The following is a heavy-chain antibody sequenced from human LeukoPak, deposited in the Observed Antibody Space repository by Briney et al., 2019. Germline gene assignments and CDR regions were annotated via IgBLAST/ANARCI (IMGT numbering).Heavy chain of an antibody. CDR2: IYTSGNT. D-gene: IGHD1-26*01. CDR1: GDSTTAYY. Sequence: SETLSLTCSVSGDSTTAYYWSWIRQAAGKGLEWIGRIYTSGNTAYNPSLRSRVSMSVDTSKNQLSLNLYSVTAADTAVYYCARSGGSGTYYDGSFDYWGQGTLVTVSS. CDR3: ARSGGSGTYYDGSFDY. V-gene: IGHV4-4*07. J-gene: IGHJ4*02.